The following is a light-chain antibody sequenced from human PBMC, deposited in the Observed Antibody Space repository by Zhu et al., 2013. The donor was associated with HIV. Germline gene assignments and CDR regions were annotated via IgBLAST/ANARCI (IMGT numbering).Light chain of an antibody. CDR3: QQYGGSPRT. Sequence: EIVLTQSPGTLSLSPGETATLSCRASQSVGSRSLAWYQQKPGQAPRLLIYDASIRATGIADRFSGSGYETDFTLTITRLEPEDFAVYYCQQYGGSPRTFGQGTKLEIK. CDR2: DAS. J-gene: IGKJ2*02. CDR1: QSVGSRS. V-gene: IGKV3-20*01.